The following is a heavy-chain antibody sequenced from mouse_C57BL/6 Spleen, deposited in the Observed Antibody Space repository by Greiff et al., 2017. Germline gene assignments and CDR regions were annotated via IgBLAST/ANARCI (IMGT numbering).Heavy chain of an antibody. CDR1: GFSLTSYG. D-gene: IGHD1-1*01. Sequence: VKLMASGPGLVAPSQSLSITCTVLGFSLTSYGVSWVRQPPGKGLEWLGVIWGVGSTHYHSALISRLSICPDTSKSQVSLKLNRLQTDDTATYYCTFYYYGSSGYAMDYWGQGTSVTVSS. V-gene: IGHV2-3*01. CDR3: TFYYYGSSGYAMDY. J-gene: IGHJ4*01. CDR2: IWGVGST.